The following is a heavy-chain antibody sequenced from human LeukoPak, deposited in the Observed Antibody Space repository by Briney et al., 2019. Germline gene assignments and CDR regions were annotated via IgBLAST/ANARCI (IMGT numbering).Heavy chain of an antibody. D-gene: IGHD6-13*01. CDR3: ARVGAAADDAFDI. Sequence: GGSLRLSCAASGFTFSSYTMSWVRQAPGKGLEWVSGINWNGGSTGYADSVKGRFTISRDNAKNSLYLQMNSLRAEDTALYHCARVGAAADDAFDIWGQGTMVTVSS. J-gene: IGHJ3*02. CDR2: INWNGGST. V-gene: IGHV3-20*01. CDR1: GFTFSSYT.